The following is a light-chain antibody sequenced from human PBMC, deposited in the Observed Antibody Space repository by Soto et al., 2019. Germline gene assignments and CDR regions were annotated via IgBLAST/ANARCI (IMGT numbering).Light chain of an antibody. CDR3: LQYGISLWT. CDR2: GAS. CDR1: QSVAADY. Sequence: EVVLTQSPDTLSLSPGERATLSCRASQSVAADYLAWYQQKPGLAPRLLIYGASIRATGIPDRFSASGSGKSFTFSIRKLGPEDFAVFYFLQYGISLWTVGQGTKVEIK. V-gene: IGKV3-20*01. J-gene: IGKJ1*01.